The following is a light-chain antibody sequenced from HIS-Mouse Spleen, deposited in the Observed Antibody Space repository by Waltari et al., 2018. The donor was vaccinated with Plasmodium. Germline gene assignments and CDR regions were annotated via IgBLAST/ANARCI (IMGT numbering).Light chain of an antibody. Sequence: SYELTQPPSVSVSPGQTARITCSGDALPKKYAYWYQQKSGQAPVLVIYEDSKRPSGLPGRFSGSSSGTMAALTISGGQVEDEAYYYCYSTDSSGNHRVFGGGTKLTVL. V-gene: IGLV3-10*01. CDR2: EDS. J-gene: IGLJ3*02. CDR1: ALPKKY. CDR3: YSTDSSGNHRV.